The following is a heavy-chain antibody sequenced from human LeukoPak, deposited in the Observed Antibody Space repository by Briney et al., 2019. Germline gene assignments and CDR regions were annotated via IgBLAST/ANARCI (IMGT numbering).Heavy chain of an antibody. V-gene: IGHV3-21*01. D-gene: IGHD2-21*02. CDR2: ISSSNTYM. CDR3: ARSDYCGGDCYSSLSDY. Sequence: GGSLRLSCAASGFTFSSYSMNWVRQAPGKGLEWVSSISSSNTYMYYADSVKGRFTISRDNAENSLYLQMNSLRVEDTAVYYCARSDYCGGDCYSSLSDYWGQGTLVTVSS. J-gene: IGHJ4*02. CDR1: GFTFSSYS.